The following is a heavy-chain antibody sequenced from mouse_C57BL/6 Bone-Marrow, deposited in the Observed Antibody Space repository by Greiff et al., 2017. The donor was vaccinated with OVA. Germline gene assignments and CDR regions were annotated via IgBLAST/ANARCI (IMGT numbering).Heavy chain of an antibody. V-gene: IGHV1-80*01. CDR1: GYAFSSYW. CDR3: ARPTTDWYFDV. D-gene: IGHD1-1*01. Sequence: LEESGAELVKPGASVKISCKASGYAFSSYWMNWVKQRPGKGLEWIGQIYPGDGDTNYNGKFKGKATLTADKSSSTAYMQLSSLTSEDSAVYFCARPTTDWYFDVWGTGTTVTVSS. CDR2: IYPGDGDT. J-gene: IGHJ1*03.